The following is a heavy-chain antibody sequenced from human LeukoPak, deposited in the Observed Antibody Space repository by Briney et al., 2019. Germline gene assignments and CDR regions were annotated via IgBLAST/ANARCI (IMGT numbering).Heavy chain of an antibody. CDR2: IYSGGTT. Sequence: HSGGSLRLSCALSGFTYRGYEMNWVRQAPGEGLEWVSVIYSGGTTYYADSVKGRFTISRDSSKNTLYLQMNSLRAEDTAVYYCARGSGDVIDYWGQGTLVTVSS. J-gene: IGHJ4*02. D-gene: IGHD4-17*01. V-gene: IGHV3-53*01. CDR1: GFTYRGYE. CDR3: ARGSGDVIDY.